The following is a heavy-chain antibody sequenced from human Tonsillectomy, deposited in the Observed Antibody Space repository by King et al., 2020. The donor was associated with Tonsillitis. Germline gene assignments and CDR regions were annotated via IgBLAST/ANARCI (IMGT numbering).Heavy chain of an antibody. CDR2: IYYSGST. D-gene: IGHD1-14*01. J-gene: IGHJ4*02. Sequence: LQLQESGPGLVKPSETLSLTCTVSGGSISITSYYWAWIRQPPGKGLEWIGNIYYSGSTYYNPSLKSRVTISVDTSKNQFSLKLTSVTAADTSMYYCARHGKHITGPFEYWGQGTLVTVSS. CDR3: ARHGKHITGPFEY. V-gene: IGHV4-39*01. CDR1: GGSISITSYY.